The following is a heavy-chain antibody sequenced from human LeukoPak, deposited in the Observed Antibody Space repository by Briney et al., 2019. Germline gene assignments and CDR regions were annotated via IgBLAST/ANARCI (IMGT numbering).Heavy chain of an antibody. CDR2: IYPGDSDT. CDR1: GYSFTSYW. J-gene: IGHJ5*02. V-gene: IGHV5-51*01. Sequence: GESLKISCKGSGYSFTSYWIGWVRQMPGKGLEWMGIIYPGDSDTRYSPSFQGQVTISADKSVSTAYLQWSSLKASDTAMHYCARLSGGIAVAGTEESDPWGQGTLVTVSS. D-gene: IGHD6-19*01. CDR3: ARLSGGIAVAGTEESDP.